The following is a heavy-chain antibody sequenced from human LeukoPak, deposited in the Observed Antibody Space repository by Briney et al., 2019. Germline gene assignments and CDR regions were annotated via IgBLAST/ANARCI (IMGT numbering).Heavy chain of an antibody. CDR2: ISSSGGTT. Sequence: GGSLRLSCAASGFTFSTYAVNWVRQAPGKGLEWVSAISSSGGTTYYADSVKGRFSISRDNSKNTLYLRMNSLRAEDTAVYYCAMTTVIYWGQGTLVTVSS. D-gene: IGHD4-11*01. J-gene: IGHJ4*02. CDR3: AMTTVIY. CDR1: GFTFSTYA. V-gene: IGHV3-23*01.